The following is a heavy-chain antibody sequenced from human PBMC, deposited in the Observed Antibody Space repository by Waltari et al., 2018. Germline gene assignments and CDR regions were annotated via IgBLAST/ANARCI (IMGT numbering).Heavy chain of an antibody. CDR3: ARVFGPDSSSWYPGYSSGWYEGGYFDL. J-gene: IGHJ2*01. V-gene: IGHV4-59*01. D-gene: IGHD6-19*01. Sequence: QVQLQESGPGLVKPSETLSLTCTVSGGSISRYYWSWIRQPPGKGLEWIGYSDYSGSTNYNPSLKSRVTISVDTSKNQFSLKLSSVTAADTAVYYCARVFGPDSSSWYPGYSSGWYEGGYFDLWGRGTLVTVSS. CDR2: SDYSGST. CDR1: GGSISRYY.